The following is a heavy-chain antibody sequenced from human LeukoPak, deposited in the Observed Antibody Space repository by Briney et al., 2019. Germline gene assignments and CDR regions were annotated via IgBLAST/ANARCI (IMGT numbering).Heavy chain of an antibody. V-gene: IGHV4-59*12. J-gene: IGHJ3*02. CDR3: AREDGTAMDNAFDI. Sequence: SETLSLTCTVSGGSISSYYWSWIRQPPGKGPEWIGSIYYTGSTYHNPSLKSRVTISEDPSKNQFSLKLRSVTAADTAVYYCAREDGTAMDNAFDIWSQGTMVTVSS. CDR1: GGSISSYY. CDR2: IYYTGST. D-gene: IGHD5-18*01.